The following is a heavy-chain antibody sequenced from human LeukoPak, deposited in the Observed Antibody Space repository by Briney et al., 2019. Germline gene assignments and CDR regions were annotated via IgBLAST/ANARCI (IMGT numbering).Heavy chain of an antibody. Sequence: PGGSLRLSCAASGFTFSSYAMSWVRQPPGKGLEWIGEIYHSGSTNYNPSLKSRVTISVDKSKNQFSLKLSSVTAADTAVYYCAREDYGGNSDAFDIWGQGTMVTVSS. V-gene: IGHV4-4*02. D-gene: IGHD4-23*01. CDR2: IYHSGST. J-gene: IGHJ3*02. CDR3: AREDYGGNSDAFDI. CDR1: GFTFSSYAM.